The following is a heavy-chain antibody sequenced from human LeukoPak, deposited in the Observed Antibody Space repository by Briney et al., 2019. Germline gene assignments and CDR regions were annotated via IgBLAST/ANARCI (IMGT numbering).Heavy chain of an antibody. CDR3: AKDSPSFAYYYYGMDV. Sequence: HPGGSLRLSCAASGFTFSSYAMSWVRQAPGKGLEWVSAISGSGGSTYYADSVKGRFTISRDNSKNTLYLQMNSLRAEDTAVYYCAKDSPSFAYYYYGMDVWGQGTTVTVSS. CDR1: GFTFSSYA. CDR2: ISGSGGST. D-gene: IGHD3-3*01. J-gene: IGHJ6*02. V-gene: IGHV3-23*01.